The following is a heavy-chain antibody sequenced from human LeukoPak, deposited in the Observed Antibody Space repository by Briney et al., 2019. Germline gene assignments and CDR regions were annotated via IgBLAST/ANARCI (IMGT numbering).Heavy chain of an antibody. CDR1: GGSFSGYY. Sequence: SETLSLTCAVYGGSFSGYYWSWIRQPPGKGLEWIGEINHSGSTNYNPSLKSRVTISVDTSKNQFSLKLSSVTAADTAVYYCARGSSWYGTGFDYWGQGTLVTVSS. V-gene: IGHV4-34*01. J-gene: IGHJ4*02. D-gene: IGHD6-13*01. CDR3: ARGSSWYGTGFDY. CDR2: INHSGST.